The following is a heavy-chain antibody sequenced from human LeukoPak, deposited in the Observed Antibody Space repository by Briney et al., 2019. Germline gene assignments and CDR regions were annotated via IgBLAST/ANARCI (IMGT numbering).Heavy chain of an antibody. D-gene: IGHD5-18*01. Sequence: RGSLRLSCGASGFTFSSYWMSWVRQAPGKGLEWVANIKQDGSEKYYVDSVKGRFTISRDNAKNSLYLQMNSLRAEDTAVYYCARDLGRIQLWPVGYWGQGTLVTVSS. CDR3: ARDLGRIQLWPVGY. CDR1: GFTFSSYW. V-gene: IGHV3-7*01. J-gene: IGHJ4*02. CDR2: IKQDGSEK.